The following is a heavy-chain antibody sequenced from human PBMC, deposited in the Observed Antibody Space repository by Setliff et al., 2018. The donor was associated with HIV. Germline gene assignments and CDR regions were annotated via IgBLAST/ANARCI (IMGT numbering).Heavy chain of an antibody. Sequence: ASVKVSCKASGYTFTEYYIHWVRRAPGQGLEWMGWIYPNTGGTNYAQKFQGRVTMTRDTSISTAYMELSRLRSDDTALYYCARSTTADWGQGTMVTVSS. CDR2: IYPNTGGT. CDR3: ARSTTAD. J-gene: IGHJ4*02. CDR1: GYTFTEYY. D-gene: IGHD4-17*01. V-gene: IGHV1-2*02.